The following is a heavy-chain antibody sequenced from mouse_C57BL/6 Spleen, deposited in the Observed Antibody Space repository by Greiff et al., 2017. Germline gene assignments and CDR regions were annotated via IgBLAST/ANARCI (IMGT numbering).Heavy chain of an antibody. CDR3: GGGGYDYDRCGAMDC. CDR1: GYTFTDYN. V-gene: IGHV1-18*01. D-gene: IGHD2-4*01. CDR2: INPNNGGT. J-gene: IGHJ4*01. Sequence: EVQLQQSGPELVKPGASVKISCKASGYTFTDYNMDWVKQSPGKSLEWIGDINPNNGGTNYNQKFKGKATLTVDKSSSTAYMQLSSLTSEDTAVYYCGGGGYDYDRCGAMDCWGQGTSVTVSS.